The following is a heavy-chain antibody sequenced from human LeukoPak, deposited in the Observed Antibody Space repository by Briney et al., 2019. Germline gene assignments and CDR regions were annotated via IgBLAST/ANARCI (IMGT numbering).Heavy chain of an antibody. J-gene: IGHJ4*02. Sequence: SETLSLTCTVSGGSISSSSYYWGWIRQPPGKGLEWIGSIYYSGSTYYNPSLKSRVTISVDTSKNQFSLKLSSVTAADTAVYYCARHTLRSSSTRTILYYFDYWGQGTLVTVSS. CDR2: IYYSGST. CDR3: ARHTLRSSSTRTILYYFDY. CDR1: GGSISSSSYY. V-gene: IGHV4-39*01. D-gene: IGHD2-2*01.